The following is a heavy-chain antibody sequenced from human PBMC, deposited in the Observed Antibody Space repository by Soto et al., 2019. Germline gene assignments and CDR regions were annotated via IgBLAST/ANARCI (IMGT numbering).Heavy chain of an antibody. V-gene: IGHV4-34*01. J-gene: IGHJ6*02. CDR3: ARGRITMVRGVSYGMDV. Sequence: PSETLSLTCAVYGGSFSGYYWTWIRQPPGTGLEWIGEINHSGSTNYNPSLKSRVTISVDTSKNQLSLKLSSVTAADTAVYYCARGRITMVRGVSYGMDVWGQGTTVT. CDR1: GGSFSGYY. CDR2: INHSGST. D-gene: IGHD3-10*01.